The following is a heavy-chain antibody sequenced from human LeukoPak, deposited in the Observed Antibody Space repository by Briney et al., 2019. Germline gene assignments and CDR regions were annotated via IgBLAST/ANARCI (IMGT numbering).Heavy chain of an antibody. V-gene: IGHV3-23*01. CDR3: AKGRPPGVIMAGRGGFDY. Sequence: GGSLRLSCAASGFTFSSYAMSWVRQAPGKGLEWVSAISGSGGSTYYADSVKGRFTISRDNSKNTLYLQMNSLRAEDTAVYYCAKGRPPGVIMAGRGGFDYWGQGTLVTVSS. CDR1: GFTFSSYA. D-gene: IGHD5-12*01. CDR2: ISGSGGST. J-gene: IGHJ4*02.